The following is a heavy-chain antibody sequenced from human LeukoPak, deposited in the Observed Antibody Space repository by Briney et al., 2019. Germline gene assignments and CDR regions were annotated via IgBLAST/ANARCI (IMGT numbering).Heavy chain of an antibody. CDR1: GFTFSSYG. Sequence: PGRSLRLSCAASGFTFSSYGMHWVRQAPGKGLELVAVISYDGSNKYYADSVKGRFTISRDNSKNTLYLQMNSLRAEDTAVYYCAKEGVYYYYGMDVWGQGTTVTVSS. V-gene: IGHV3-30*18. J-gene: IGHJ6*02. CDR2: ISYDGSNK. CDR3: AKEGVYYYYGMDV.